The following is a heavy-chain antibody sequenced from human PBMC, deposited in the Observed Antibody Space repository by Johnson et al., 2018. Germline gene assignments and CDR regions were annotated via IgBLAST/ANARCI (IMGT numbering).Heavy chain of an antibody. J-gene: IGHJ1*01. CDR1: GGTFSSYA. V-gene: IGHV1-46*01. CDR3: ARGSDYYDSSGYLGSFQH. CDR2: INPSGGST. Sequence: QVQLVQSGAEVKKPGSSVKVSCKASGGTFSSYAISWVRQAPGQGLEWMGIINPSGGSTSYAQKFQGRVTMTRDTSTSTVYMELSSLRSEDTAVDYCARGSDYYDSSGYLGSFQHWGQGTLVTVSS. D-gene: IGHD3-22*01.